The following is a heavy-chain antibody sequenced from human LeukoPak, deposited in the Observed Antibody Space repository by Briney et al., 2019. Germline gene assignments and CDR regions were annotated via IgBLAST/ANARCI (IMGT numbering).Heavy chain of an antibody. J-gene: IGHJ4*02. V-gene: IGHV3-7*03. D-gene: IGHD2-2*01. CDR1: GFTFSSYW. Sequence: PGGSLRLSCAASGFTFSSYWMSWVRQAPGKGLEWVANIKQDGSEKYYVDSVKGRFTISRDNSKNTLYLQMNSLRAEDTAVYYCAKNGGYQLLRRNDYWGQGTLVTVSS. CDR3: AKNGGYQLLRRNDY. CDR2: IKQDGSEK.